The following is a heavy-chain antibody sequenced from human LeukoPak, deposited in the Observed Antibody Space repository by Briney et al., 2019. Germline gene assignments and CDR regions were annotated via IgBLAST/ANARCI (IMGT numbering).Heavy chain of an antibody. J-gene: IGHJ3*02. CDR1: GFTFSSYG. Sequence: GRSLRLSCAASGFTFSSYGMHWVRQAPGKWLEWVAVIWYDGSNKYYVDSVKGRFTISRDNSKNTLYLQMNSLRAEDTAVYYCANFHDSSGEDAFDIWGQGTMVTVSS. D-gene: IGHD3-22*01. CDR3: ANFHDSSGEDAFDI. CDR2: IWYDGSNK. V-gene: IGHV3-33*06.